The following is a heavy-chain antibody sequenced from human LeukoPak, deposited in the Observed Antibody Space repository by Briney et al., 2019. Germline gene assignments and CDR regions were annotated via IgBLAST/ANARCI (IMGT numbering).Heavy chain of an antibody. V-gene: IGHV4-39*07. D-gene: IGHD3-16*02. J-gene: IGHJ4*02. CDR3: ARAPVWGSYRPFDY. Sequence: PSETLSLTCTVSGGSISSSSYYWGWIRQPPGKGLEWIGSIYYSGSTYYNPSLKSRVTISVDTSKNQFSLKLSSVTAADTAVYYCARAPVWGSYRPFDYWGQGTLVTVSS. CDR1: GGSISSSSYY. CDR2: IYYSGST.